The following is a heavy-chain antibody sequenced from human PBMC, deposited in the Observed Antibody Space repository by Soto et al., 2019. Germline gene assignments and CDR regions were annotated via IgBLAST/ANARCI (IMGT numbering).Heavy chain of an antibody. V-gene: IGHV4-59*08. J-gene: IGHJ4*02. CDR2: IYYSGST. CDR3: ARRYSTGFDF. D-gene: IGHD6-19*01. Sequence: SETLSLTCTVSGGSISSYYWSWIRQPPGKGLEWIGYIYYSGSTNYNPSLKSRVTISVDASKNQFSLKLSSVTAADTAVYYCARRYSTGFDFWGQGTLVTVSS. CDR1: GGSISSYY.